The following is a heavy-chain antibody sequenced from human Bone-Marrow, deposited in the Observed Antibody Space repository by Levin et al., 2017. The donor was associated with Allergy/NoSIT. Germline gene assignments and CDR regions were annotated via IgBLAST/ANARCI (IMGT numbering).Heavy chain of an antibody. CDR1: GFTFSSYG. Sequence: PSGGSLRLSCDASGFTFSSYGIIWVRQAPGKGLEWVSYIGGDNYTKYYADSVKGRFTISRNNVKKSLYLQMNSLRGEDTAVYYCAREGSWSSTWLGNYYFDYWGQGTLVTVSS. V-gene: IGHV3-48*01. CDR2: IGGDNYTK. CDR3: AREGSWSSTWLGNYYFDY. D-gene: IGHD6-13*01. J-gene: IGHJ4*02.